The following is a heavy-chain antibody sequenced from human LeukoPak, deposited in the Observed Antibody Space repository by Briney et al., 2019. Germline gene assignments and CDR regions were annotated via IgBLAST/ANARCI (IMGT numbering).Heavy chain of an antibody. J-gene: IGHJ4*02. V-gene: IGHV3-66*01. D-gene: IGHD5-24*01. CDR2: IYSGGYSGGGP. CDR1: GIIGSSNH. Sequence: LGGPLRLSCAVGGIIGSSNHMKWGRPARGGGLGWASVIYSGGYSGGGPFYADSVKGRFTTSSDSSKNTLFLQMNRLRAEDTAVYYCARDVYGDGYNSFDYWGLGILVTVSS. CDR3: ARDVYGDGYNSFDY.